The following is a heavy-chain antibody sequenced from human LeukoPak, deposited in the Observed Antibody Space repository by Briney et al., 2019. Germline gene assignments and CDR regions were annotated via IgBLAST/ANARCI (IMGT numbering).Heavy chain of an antibody. CDR2: IKSKTDGGTT. J-gene: IGHJ4*02. V-gene: IGHV3-15*01. Sequence: GGSLRLSCAASGFTFSNAWMSWVRQAPGKGLEWVGRIKSKTDGGTTDYAAPVKGRFTISRDDSKNTLYLQMNSLKTEDTAVYYCTTGVVGIVATIRGAPFDYWGQGTLVTVSS. D-gene: IGHD5-12*01. CDR1: GFTFSNAW. CDR3: TTGVVGIVATIRGAPFDY.